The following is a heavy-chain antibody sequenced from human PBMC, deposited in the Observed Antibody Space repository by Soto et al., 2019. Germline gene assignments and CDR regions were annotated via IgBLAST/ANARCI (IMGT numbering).Heavy chain of an antibody. CDR1: GGSISPYY. V-gene: IGHV4-59*01. J-gene: IGHJ4*02. CDR3: AREASVGTSPFSNSGWYAYFDY. Sequence: LSLTCTVSGGSISPYYWSWIRHPPGGGLEWIGYIFHTGTPRYSPSLESRVTISVDSSKNQVYLKLTSVTAADTAVYFCAREASVGTSPFSNSGWYAYFDYWGPGALVTVSS. CDR2: IFHTGTP. D-gene: IGHD6-19*01.